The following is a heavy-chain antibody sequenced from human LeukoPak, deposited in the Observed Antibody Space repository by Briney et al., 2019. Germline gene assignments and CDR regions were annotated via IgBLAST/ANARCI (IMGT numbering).Heavy chain of an antibody. V-gene: IGHV6-1*01. CDR3: ARAIDDSSGDAFDI. Sequence: SQTLSLTCAISGDSVSSNSAAWNWIRQSPSRGLEWLGRTYYRSKWYNDYAVSVKSQITINPNTSKNQFSLQLNSVTPEETAVYYCARAIDDSSGDAFDIWGQGTMVTVSS. J-gene: IGHJ3*02. CDR1: GDSVSSNSAA. CDR2: TYYRSKWYN. D-gene: IGHD3-22*01.